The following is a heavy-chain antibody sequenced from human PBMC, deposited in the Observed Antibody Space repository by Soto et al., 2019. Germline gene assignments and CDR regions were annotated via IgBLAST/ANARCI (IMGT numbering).Heavy chain of an antibody. CDR3: APELGDNPARPFDS. Sequence: QVQLVQSGAEVKKPGSSVKVSCKASGVTFSSETISWVRQAPGQGLEWVGGIIPLFGTANYAQKVQGRVTIAGDESTSTLYIELSSLRSDDTAVYYCAPELGDNPARPFDSWGQGTLVTGSS. J-gene: IGHJ4*02. D-gene: IGHD2-21*01. V-gene: IGHV1-69*01. CDR2: IIPLFGTA. CDR1: GVTFSSET.